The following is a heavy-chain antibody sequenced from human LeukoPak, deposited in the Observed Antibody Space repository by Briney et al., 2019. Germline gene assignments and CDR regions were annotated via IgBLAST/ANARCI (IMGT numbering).Heavy chain of an antibody. CDR3: ARAVNYAFDI. CDR2: INQDGSDK. V-gene: IGHV3-7*01. J-gene: IGHJ3*02. Sequence: GGSLRLSCAASGFTFSSYWMSWVRQAPGKGLEWVANINQDGSDKYSVDSVKGRFTISRDNAKNSLYLQMNSLRAGDTAVYYCARAVNYAFDIRGQGTMVTVSS. CDR1: GFTFSSYW. D-gene: IGHD4-17*01.